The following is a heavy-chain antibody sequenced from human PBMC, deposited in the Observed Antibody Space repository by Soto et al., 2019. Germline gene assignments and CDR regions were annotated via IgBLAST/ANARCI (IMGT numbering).Heavy chain of an antibody. Sequence: SETLSLTCAVSGGSISSGGYSWGWIRQPPGKGLEWIGYIYHSGSTYYNPSLKSRVTISVDRSKNQFSLKLSSVTAADTAVYYCARGDYGGNSDDYWGRGTLVTVSS. V-gene: IGHV4-30-2*01. CDR3: ARGDYGGNSDDY. CDR1: GGSISSGGYS. J-gene: IGHJ4*02. CDR2: IYHSGST. D-gene: IGHD4-17*01.